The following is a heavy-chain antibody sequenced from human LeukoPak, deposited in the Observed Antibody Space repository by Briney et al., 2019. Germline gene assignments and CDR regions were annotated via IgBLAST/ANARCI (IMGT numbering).Heavy chain of an antibody. D-gene: IGHD2-21*02. J-gene: IGHJ1*01. Sequence: SETLSLTCAVYGGSFSGYYWSWIRQPPGKGLEWIGEINHSGSTNYNPSLKSRVTISVDTSKNQFSLKLSSVTAADTAVYYCARVYPWGDCPLYFQHWGQGTLVTVSS. CDR2: INHSGST. V-gene: IGHV4-34*01. CDR1: GGSFSGYY. CDR3: ARVYPWGDCPLYFQH.